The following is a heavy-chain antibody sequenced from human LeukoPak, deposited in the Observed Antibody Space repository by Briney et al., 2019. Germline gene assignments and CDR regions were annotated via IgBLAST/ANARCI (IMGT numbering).Heavy chain of an antibody. CDR1: GYTFTSYY. V-gene: IGHV1-46*01. CDR2: INPSDGSA. J-gene: IGHJ4*02. D-gene: IGHD3-3*01. CDR3: ARVLDRWSGYFDY. Sequence: GASVKVSCKASGYTFTSYYMHWVRQAPGQGLEWLGIINPSDGSATYAQKFQGRVTMTRDTSTSTVYMELSSLRSEDTAVYYCARVLDRWSGYFDYWGQGTLVTVSS.